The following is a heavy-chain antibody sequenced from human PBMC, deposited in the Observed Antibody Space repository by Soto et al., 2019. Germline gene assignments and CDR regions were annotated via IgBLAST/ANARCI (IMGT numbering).Heavy chain of an antibody. CDR3: ARVGPWSGYIYGHYEHDTFDI. CDR1: GGSINTNNW. Sequence: QVQLQESGPGLVKPSGTLSLTCAVSGGSINTNNWWSWVRQPPGKGLEWIGEIHHSGSTRYNPSLRSLVTSSLDESNTQFSLTLSSVTAADTAVYYCARVGPWSGYIYGHYEHDTFDIWGQGTTVTVSS. D-gene: IGHD4-17*01. CDR2: IHHSGST. J-gene: IGHJ3*02. V-gene: IGHV4-4*02.